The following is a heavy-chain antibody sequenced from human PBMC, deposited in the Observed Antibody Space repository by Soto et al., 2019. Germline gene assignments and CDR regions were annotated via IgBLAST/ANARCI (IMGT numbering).Heavy chain of an antibody. CDR2: IYYSGST. Sequence: SETLSLTCTVSGGSISSYYWSWIRQPPGKGLEWIGYIYYSGSTNYNPSLKSRVTISVDTSKNQFSLKLSSVTAADTAVYYCARDPSYSSSSFDYWGQGTLVTVSS. D-gene: IGHD6-6*01. J-gene: IGHJ4*02. V-gene: IGHV4-59*01. CDR1: GGSISSYY. CDR3: ARDPSYSSSSFDY.